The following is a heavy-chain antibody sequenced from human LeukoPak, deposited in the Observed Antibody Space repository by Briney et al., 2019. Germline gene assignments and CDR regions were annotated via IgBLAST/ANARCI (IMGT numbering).Heavy chain of an antibody. V-gene: IGHV3-74*01. CDR2: INSDGGTT. D-gene: IGHD3-10*01. CDR3: ATDSYVSGSYYRLFY. Sequence: GGSLRLSCGASGFTLGTYWMHWVRHAPGKGLVWVSGINSDGGTTTYADSVKGRFTISRDNAKNTLYLQMNNLRAEDTAIYYCATDSYVSGSYYRLFYWGQGTLVTVSS. J-gene: IGHJ4*02. CDR1: GFTLGTYW.